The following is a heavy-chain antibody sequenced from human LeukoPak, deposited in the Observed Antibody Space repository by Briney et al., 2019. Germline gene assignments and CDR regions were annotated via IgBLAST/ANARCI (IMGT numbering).Heavy chain of an antibody. Sequence: ASVKVSCKASGYTFTSYGISWVRQAPGRGLEWMGWISAYNGNTNYAQKLQGRVTMTTDTSTSTAYMELSSLRSEDMAVYYCARDDYGSGSYYLYYWGQGTLVTVSS. CDR3: ARDDYGSGSYYLYY. J-gene: IGHJ4*02. CDR2: ISAYNGNT. D-gene: IGHD3-10*01. CDR1: GYTFTSYG. V-gene: IGHV1-18*03.